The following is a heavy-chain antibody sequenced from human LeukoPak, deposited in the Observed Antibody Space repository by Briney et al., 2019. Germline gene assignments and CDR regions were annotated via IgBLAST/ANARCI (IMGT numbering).Heavy chain of an antibody. D-gene: IGHD2-15*01. CDR1: GGSISSSSYY. CDR3: ARQQCNGGSCYSRAIWFDP. J-gene: IGHJ5*02. V-gene: IGHV4-39*01. Sequence: SETLSLTCNVSGGSISSSSYYWGWLRQPPGKGLEWIGSIYYTGTTYQSPSLKSRVTISVHTSKNQFALKLSSVPAEDTAVYYSARQQCNGGSCYSRAIWFDPWGQGTLVTVSS. CDR2: IYYTGTT.